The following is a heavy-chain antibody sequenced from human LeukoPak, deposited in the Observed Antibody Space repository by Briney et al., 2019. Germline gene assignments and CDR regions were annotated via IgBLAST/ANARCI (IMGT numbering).Heavy chain of an antibody. J-gene: IGHJ4*02. Sequence: ASVKVSCKASGYTFTSYDLNWVRQATGQGLEWMGWMNPNSGHTGYAQKFQGRVTMTRTSSINTAYMELSNLRSEDTAVYYCARGAGTDFDYWGQGTLVTVSS. CDR1: GYTFTSYD. CDR3: ARGAGTDFDY. CDR2: MNPNSGHT. V-gene: IGHV1-8*01. D-gene: IGHD6-13*01.